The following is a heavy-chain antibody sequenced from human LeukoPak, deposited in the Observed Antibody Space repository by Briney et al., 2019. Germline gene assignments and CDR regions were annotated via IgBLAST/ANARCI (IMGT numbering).Heavy chain of an antibody. D-gene: IGHD3-16*01. CDR2: IYSGGST. J-gene: IGHJ4*02. Sequence: GGSLRLSCAASGFTVNSNYMSWVRQAPGKGLEWVSVIYSGGSTYYADSVKGRFTISRDNSKNTLFLQMNSLEVEDTAVYYCAKGGERTDWYNFDYWGQGTLVTVSS. CDR3: AKGGERTDWYNFDY. CDR1: GFTVNSNY. V-gene: IGHV3-53*01.